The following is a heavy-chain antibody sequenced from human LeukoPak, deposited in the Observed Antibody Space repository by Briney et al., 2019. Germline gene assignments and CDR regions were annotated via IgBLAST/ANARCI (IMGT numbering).Heavy chain of an antibody. D-gene: IGHD5-18*01. V-gene: IGHV1-2*02. CDR2: INPNSGGT. CDR1: GGTFSSYA. Sequence: ASVKVSCKASGGTFSSYAISWVRQAPGQGLEWMGWINPNSGGTNYAQKFQGRVTMTRDTSISTAYMELSRLRSDDTAVYYCARAVSGYSYGRDYWGQGTLVTVSS. J-gene: IGHJ4*02. CDR3: ARAVSGYSYGRDY.